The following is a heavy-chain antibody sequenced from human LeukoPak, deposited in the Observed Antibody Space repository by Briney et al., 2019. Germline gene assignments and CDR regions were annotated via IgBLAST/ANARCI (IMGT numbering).Heavy chain of an antibody. J-gene: IGHJ4*02. V-gene: IGHV3-30*18. CDR2: ISYDGSKR. CDR3: AKELEMAARLYYFDY. Sequence: PGRSLRLSCAASAFTFSAYGMHWVRQAPGKGLEWVAVISYDGSKRYYADSVKGRFTISRDNSKNTLYLQMNSLRAEDTAVYYCAKELEMAARLYYFDYWGQGTLVTVSS. CDR1: AFTFSAYG. D-gene: IGHD5-24*01.